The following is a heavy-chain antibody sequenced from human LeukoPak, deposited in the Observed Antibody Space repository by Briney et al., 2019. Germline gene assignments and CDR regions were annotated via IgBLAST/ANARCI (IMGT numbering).Heavy chain of an antibody. V-gene: IGHV4-39*07. CDR2: IYYSGST. D-gene: IGHD6-6*01. J-gene: IGHJ4*02. Sequence: PSETLSLTCTVSGGSISSSSYYWGWIRQPPGKGLEWIGSIYYSGSTYYNPSLKSRVTISVDTSKNQFSLKLSSVTAADTAVYYCARDRHSSSIDYWGQGTLVTVSS. CDR3: ARDRHSSSIDY. CDR1: GGSISSSSYY.